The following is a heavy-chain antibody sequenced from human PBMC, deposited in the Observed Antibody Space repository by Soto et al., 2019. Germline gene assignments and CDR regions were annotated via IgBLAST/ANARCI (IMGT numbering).Heavy chain of an antibody. V-gene: IGHV1-18*01. CDR3: ARSWERVRGVIIASHPGY. J-gene: IGHJ4*02. Sequence: QVQLVQSGAEVKKPGASVKVSCKASGYTFTSYGITWVRQAPGQGLEWMGWISAYNGNTNYAQKLQDRVTMTTDTSTSTGYMGLRSLRSDDTAVYYCARSWERVRGVIIASHPGYWGQGTLVTVSS. CDR2: ISAYNGNT. D-gene: IGHD3-10*01. CDR1: GYTFTSYG.